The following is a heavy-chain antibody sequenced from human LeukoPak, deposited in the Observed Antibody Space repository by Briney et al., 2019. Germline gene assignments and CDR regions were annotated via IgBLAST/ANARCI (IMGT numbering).Heavy chain of an antibody. CDR3: AKDLSIATSADY. Sequence: PGGSLRLSCAASGFTFSSYAMSWVRQAPGKGLEWVAFIRYDGSNKYYADSVKGRFTISRDNSKNTLYLQMNSLRAEDTAVYYCAKDLSIATSADYWGQGTLVTVSS. CDR2: IRYDGSNK. D-gene: IGHD6-13*01. V-gene: IGHV3-30*02. J-gene: IGHJ4*02. CDR1: GFTFSSYA.